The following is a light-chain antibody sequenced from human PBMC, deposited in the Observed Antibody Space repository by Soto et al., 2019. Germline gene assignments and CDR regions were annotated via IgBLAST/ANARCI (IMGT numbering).Light chain of an antibody. V-gene: IGKV3-20*01. Sequence: EIVLTQSPGTVSLSPGERATLSCRASQSVSTNYLAWYQQKPGQAPRLLIYRTSTRATGIPDRFSGSGSGTDFTLTINRVAPEDFAVYYCQQYLSLPITFGQGTRLEIK. CDR2: RTS. CDR3: QQYLSLPIT. J-gene: IGKJ5*01. CDR1: QSVSTNY.